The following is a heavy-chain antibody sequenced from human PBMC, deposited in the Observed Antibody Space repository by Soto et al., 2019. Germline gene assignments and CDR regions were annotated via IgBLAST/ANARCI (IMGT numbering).Heavy chain of an antibody. Sequence: QVQLVASGGGVVQPGRSLSLSCAASGFTLSGHGLHWVRQAPGKGLEWVAVVTHDGTERHYPDSVKGRFTITRDISKNPFYLQMNSLRVEDTAMYYCAREKNSGYYRTVDYWGQGTLVTVSS. D-gene: IGHD3-10*01. CDR2: VTHDGTER. CDR1: GFTLSGHG. CDR3: AREKNSGYYRTVDY. J-gene: IGHJ4*02. V-gene: IGHV3-30*03.